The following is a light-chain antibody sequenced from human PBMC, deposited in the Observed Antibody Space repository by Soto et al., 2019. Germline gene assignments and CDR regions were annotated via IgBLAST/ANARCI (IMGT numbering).Light chain of an antibody. Sequence: IQMTHSPSSLSASVVDRVTITCRASQTINSYLHWYQQKPGKAPKLLIYNSSNLQSGVPSRFSGSGSGTDLTLTISTLQPEDFATYYCQHGGAFGPGTKVDIK. CDR1: QTINSY. CDR2: NSS. V-gene: IGKV1-39*01. CDR3: QHGGA. J-gene: IGKJ3*01.